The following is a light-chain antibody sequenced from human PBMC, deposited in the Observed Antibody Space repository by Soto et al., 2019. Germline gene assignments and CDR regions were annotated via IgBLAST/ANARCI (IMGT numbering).Light chain of an antibody. CDR2: GAS. Sequence: ITLSQSPGALSIPTGGATPRVCSASQSVSSSYLAWYQQKPGQAPRLLIYGASSRATVIPARFSGSGSGTDFTLTITSLEPEDFAVYYCQHRRVWPVSFGQGTRLE. CDR3: QHRRVWPVS. V-gene: IGKV3D-20*02. J-gene: IGKJ5*01. CDR1: QSVSSSY.